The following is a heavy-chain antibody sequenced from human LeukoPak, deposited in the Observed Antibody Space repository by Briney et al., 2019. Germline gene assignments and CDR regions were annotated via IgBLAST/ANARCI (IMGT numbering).Heavy chain of an antibody. D-gene: IGHD2-2*01. V-gene: IGHV1-46*01. CDR3: AREGREIVVPAANQKTLADQGEHYFDY. Sequence: ASVKVSCKASGFTFTSSAVQWVRQAPGQGLEWMGIINPSGGSTSYAQKFQGRVTMTRDTSTSTVYMELSSLRSEDTAVYYCAREGREIVVPAANQKTLADQGEHYFDYWGQGTLVTVSS. CDR1: GFTFTSSA. CDR2: INPSGGST. J-gene: IGHJ4*02.